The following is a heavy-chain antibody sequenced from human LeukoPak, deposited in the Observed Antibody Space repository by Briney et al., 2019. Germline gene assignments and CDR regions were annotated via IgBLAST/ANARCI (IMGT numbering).Heavy chain of an antibody. J-gene: IGHJ4*02. V-gene: IGHV1-69*06. CDR3: ARGLGITIFGVLTTYYFDY. CDR1: GYTFTSYY. D-gene: IGHD3-3*01. CDR2: IIPIFGTA. Sequence: ASVRVSCKASGYTFTSYYMHWVRQAPGQGLEWMGGIIPIFGTANYTQKFQGRVTITADKSTSTAYMELSSLRSEDTAVYYCARGLGITIFGVLTTYYFDYWGQGTLVTVSS.